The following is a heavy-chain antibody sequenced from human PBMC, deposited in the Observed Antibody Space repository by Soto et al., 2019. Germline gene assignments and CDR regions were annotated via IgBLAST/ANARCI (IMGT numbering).Heavy chain of an antibody. Sequence: PGGSLRLSCAASGFTFSSYSMNWVRQAPGKGLEWVSYISSSSSTIYYADSVKGRFTISRDNAKNSLYLQMNSLRDEDTAVYYCARSDSSGYWYYYGMDVWGQGTTVTVSS. D-gene: IGHD3-22*01. CDR3: ARSDSSGYWYYYGMDV. J-gene: IGHJ6*02. CDR1: GFTFSSYS. V-gene: IGHV3-48*02. CDR2: ISSSSSTI.